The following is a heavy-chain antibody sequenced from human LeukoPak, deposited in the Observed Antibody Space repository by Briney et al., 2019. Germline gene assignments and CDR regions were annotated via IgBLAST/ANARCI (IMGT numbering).Heavy chain of an antibody. Sequence: GGSRRLSCVVSGLTFRSYSTYWVRQAQGNGLEWDSEISGSPDNTYYADYVKGWFATYRDDSRNTLYLQMNSLRAEDTAVYYCARLVGVSPLDYWGQGTPVTVSS. CDR3: ARLVGVSPLDY. V-gene: IGHV3-23*01. D-gene: IGHD3-16*01. CDR2: ISGSPDNT. J-gene: IGHJ4*02. CDR1: GLTFRSYS.